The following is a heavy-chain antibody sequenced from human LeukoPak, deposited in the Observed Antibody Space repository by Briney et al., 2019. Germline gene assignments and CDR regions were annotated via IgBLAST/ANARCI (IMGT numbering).Heavy chain of an antibody. D-gene: IGHD1-1*01. V-gene: IGHV3-23*01. J-gene: IGHJ4*02. CDR2: ISGSGGST. Sequence: GSLRLSCAASGFTFSSYGMSWVRQAPGKGLEWVSAISGSGGSTYYADSVKGRFTISRDNAKNSLYLQMNSLRAEDTAVYYCARVPRSNWNEYWGQGTLVTVSS. CDR1: GFTFSSYG. CDR3: ARVPRSNWNEY.